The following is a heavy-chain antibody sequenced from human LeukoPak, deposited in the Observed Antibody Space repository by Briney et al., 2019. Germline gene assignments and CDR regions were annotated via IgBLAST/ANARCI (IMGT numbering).Heavy chain of an antibody. Sequence: PGGSLRLSSAASGFTFSSYAMSWVRQGPGKGLQWVSTISGGGGTTYYADSVRGRFTISRDNSKNTLYLQMNSLRAEDTAVYYCAEEGGSYWKDYWGQGTLVTVSS. CDR1: GFTFSSYA. CDR2: ISGGGGTT. V-gene: IGHV3-23*01. D-gene: IGHD1-26*01. J-gene: IGHJ4*02. CDR3: AEEGGSYWKDY.